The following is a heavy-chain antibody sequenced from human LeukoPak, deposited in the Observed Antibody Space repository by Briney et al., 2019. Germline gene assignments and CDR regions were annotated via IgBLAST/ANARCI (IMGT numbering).Heavy chain of an antibody. CDR1: GFPFIFA. Sequence: GGSLRLSCVASGFPFIFAMSSVRQAPGKGLEWVSTISRNGADTYYADSVRGRFTISRDNSKNMLYLQMNSLRAEDTAVYYCAKQSTARSLGEGGQGTLVTVSS. J-gene: IGHJ4*02. V-gene: IGHV3-23*01. CDR2: ISRNGADT. CDR3: AKQSTARSLGE. D-gene: IGHD6-6*01.